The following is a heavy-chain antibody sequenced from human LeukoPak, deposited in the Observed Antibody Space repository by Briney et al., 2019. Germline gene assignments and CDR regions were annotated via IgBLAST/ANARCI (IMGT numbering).Heavy chain of an antibody. J-gene: IGHJ3*02. CDR3: ASASSPLDAFDI. Sequence: ASVKVSCKASGGTFSSYAISWVRQAPGQGLEWMGGIIPIFGTANYAQKFQGRVTITADESTSTAYMVLSSLRSEDTAVYYCASASSPLDAFDIWGQGTMVTVSS. CDR1: GGTFSSYA. V-gene: IGHV1-69*13. CDR2: IIPIFGTA. D-gene: IGHD2/OR15-2a*01.